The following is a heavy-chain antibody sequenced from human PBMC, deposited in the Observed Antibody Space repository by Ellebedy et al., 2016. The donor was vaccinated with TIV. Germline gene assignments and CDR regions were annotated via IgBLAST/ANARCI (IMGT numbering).Heavy chain of an antibody. CDR1: GYTFTGYY. D-gene: IGHD6-19*01. CDR3: ARASSVWYDTYYFDY. Sequence: AASVKVSCKASGYTFTGYYLHWVRQAPGQGLEWMGRINPYSDGTDYAQKFQGRVTMTSDTYISTAYMELSRLRSDDTVVFYCARASSVWYDTYYFDYWGQGTLVTVSS. CDR2: INPYSDGT. V-gene: IGHV1-2*05. J-gene: IGHJ4*02.